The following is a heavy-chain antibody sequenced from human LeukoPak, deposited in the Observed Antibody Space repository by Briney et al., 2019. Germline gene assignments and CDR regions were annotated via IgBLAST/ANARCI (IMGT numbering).Heavy chain of an antibody. D-gene: IGHD4-17*01. CDR1: GGSMSSYY. CDR2: IYYSGST. J-gene: IGHJ1*01. CDR3: ATTLLYGDYVGAYFQH. Sequence: AETLSLPCTVSGGSMSSYYWSWIRQPPGNVLDWIGYIYYSGSTNYNPSLKSRVTISVDTSKNQFSLKLSSVTAADTAVYYCATTLLYGDYVGAYFQHWGQGTLVTVSS. V-gene: IGHV4-59*01.